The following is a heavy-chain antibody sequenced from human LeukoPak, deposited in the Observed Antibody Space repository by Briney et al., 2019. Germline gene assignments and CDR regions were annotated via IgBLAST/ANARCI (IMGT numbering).Heavy chain of an antibody. CDR1: GFTFDDYT. CDR3: AKDNRVRGVIGYMDV. CDR2: ISWDGGST. Sequence: GGSLRLSCAASGFTFDDYTMHWVRQAPGKGLEWFSLISWDGGSTYYADSVKGRFTISRDNSKNSLYLQMNSLRTEDTALYYCAKDNRVRGVIGYMDVWGKGTTVTVSS. D-gene: IGHD3-10*01. J-gene: IGHJ6*03. V-gene: IGHV3-43*01.